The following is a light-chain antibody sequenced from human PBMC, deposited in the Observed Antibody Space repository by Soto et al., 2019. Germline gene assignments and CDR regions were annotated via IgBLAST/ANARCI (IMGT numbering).Light chain of an antibody. CDR3: QQYDNWPPGIT. Sequence: EIVMTQSPATLSLSPGERATLSCRASRSVSTNVAWYQQRPGQALSLLIYGASTRASGCPARFTGSGSGTEFTLTISSLQSEAFALYYCQQYDNWPPGITFGQGTRLEIK. V-gene: IGKV3-15*01. CDR2: GAS. CDR1: RSVSTN. J-gene: IGKJ5*01.